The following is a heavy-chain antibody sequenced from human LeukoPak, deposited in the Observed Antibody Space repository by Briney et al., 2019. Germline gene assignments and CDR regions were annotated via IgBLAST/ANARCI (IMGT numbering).Heavy chain of an antibody. J-gene: IGHJ6*02. Sequence: GGSLRLSCAASGFTFSSYSMNWVRQAPGKGLEWVSSISSSSSYIYYADSVKGRFTISRDNRKNLLHLQMNSLRPDDSAVYYCVKDLGSAITSALALDVWGQGTTVTASS. D-gene: IGHD2-15*01. CDR3: VKDLGSAITSALALDV. CDR1: GFTFSSYS. V-gene: IGHV3-21*04. CDR2: ISSSSSYI.